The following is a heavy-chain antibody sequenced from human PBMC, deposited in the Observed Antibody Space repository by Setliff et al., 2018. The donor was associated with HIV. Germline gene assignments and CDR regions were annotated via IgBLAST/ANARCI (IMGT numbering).Heavy chain of an antibody. CDR3: ARHSPSDY. J-gene: IGHJ4*02. CDR2: IYYSGST. Sequence: PSETLSLTCTVSGGSISSSSYYWGWIRQPPGKGLEWIGSIYYSGSTSYNPSLKSRVTISVDTSKNQFSLKLSSVAAADTAVYYCARHSPSDYWGQGTLVTVSS. V-gene: IGHV4-39*01. CDR1: GGSISSSSYY.